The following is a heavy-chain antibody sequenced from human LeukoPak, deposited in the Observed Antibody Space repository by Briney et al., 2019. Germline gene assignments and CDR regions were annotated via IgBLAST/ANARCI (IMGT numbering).Heavy chain of an antibody. Sequence: HPGGSLRLSCAVSGFSVTNNYMSWVRQAPGKGLEWVSVFYVGGATYYADSVKGRSTISRDNSENTLYLQMKSLRAEDTAVYYCARGDGYNFFDYWGQGTLVTVSS. J-gene: IGHJ4*02. D-gene: IGHD5-24*01. CDR3: ARGDGYNFFDY. V-gene: IGHV3-53*01. CDR2: FYVGGAT. CDR1: GFSVTNNY.